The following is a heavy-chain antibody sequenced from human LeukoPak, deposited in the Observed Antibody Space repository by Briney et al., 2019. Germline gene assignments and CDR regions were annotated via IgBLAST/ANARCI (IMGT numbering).Heavy chain of an antibody. V-gene: IGHV3-9*01. D-gene: IGHD6-13*01. CDR1: GFTFDDYA. Sequence: SLRLSCAASGFTFDDYAMHWVRQAPGKGLEGVSGISWNSGSIGYADSVKGRFTISRDNAKNSLYLQMNSLRAEDTALYYCAKGSSSSWYYFDYWGQGTLVTVSS. CDR3: AKGSSSSWYYFDY. J-gene: IGHJ4*02. CDR2: ISWNSGSI.